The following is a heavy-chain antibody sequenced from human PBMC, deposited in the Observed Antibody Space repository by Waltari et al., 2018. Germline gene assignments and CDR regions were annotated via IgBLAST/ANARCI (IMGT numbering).Heavy chain of an antibody. CDR2: IFSNDEK. V-gene: IGHV2-26*01. CDR1: GFSLSNARLG. Sequence: QVTLKESGPVLVKPTETLTLTCTVSGFSLSNARLGVSWTRQPPGKALEWLAHIFSNDEKSYSTSLKSRLTISKDTSKSQVVLTMTNMDPVDTATYYCARIGFPLVWWGWFDPWGQGTLVTVSS. D-gene: IGHD2-21*01. J-gene: IGHJ5*02. CDR3: ARIGFPLVWWGWFDP.